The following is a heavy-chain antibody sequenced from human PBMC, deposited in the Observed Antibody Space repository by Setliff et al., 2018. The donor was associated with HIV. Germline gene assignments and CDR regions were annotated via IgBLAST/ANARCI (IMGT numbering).Heavy chain of an antibody. CDR1: GYTFTGNY. D-gene: IGHD3-22*01. V-gene: IGHV1-2*02. CDR2: INPNSGNT. CDR3: ARDYDSSGSLFDY. Sequence: GASVKVSCKASGYTFTGNYIHWVRQAPGQGLEWMGWINPNSGNTKYSQKFQGRVTMTRDTSTSTVYMELSSLRSEDTAVYYCARDYDSSGSLFDYWGQGTLVTVSS. J-gene: IGHJ4*02.